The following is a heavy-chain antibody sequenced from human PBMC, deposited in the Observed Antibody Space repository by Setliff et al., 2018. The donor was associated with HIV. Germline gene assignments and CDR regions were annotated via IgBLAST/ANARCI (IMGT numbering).Heavy chain of an antibody. CDR2: IYYSGRT. CDR3: ARVGWDYYDSSGVGEFDY. Sequence: SETLSLTCTVSGYSISSGYYWGWIRQPPGKGLEWIGSIYYSGRTYYDPSLKSRVTISVDTSKNQFSLKLSSVTAADTAVYYCARVGWDYYDSSGVGEFDYWGQGTLVTVSS. V-gene: IGHV4-38-2*02. CDR1: GYSISSGYY. J-gene: IGHJ4*02. D-gene: IGHD3-22*01.